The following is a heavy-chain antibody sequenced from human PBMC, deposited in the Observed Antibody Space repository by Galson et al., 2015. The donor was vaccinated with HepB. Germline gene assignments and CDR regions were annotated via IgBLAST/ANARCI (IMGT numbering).Heavy chain of an antibody. CDR2: ICGGGGNA. Sequence: SLRLSCAASGFTFSRYAMSWVRQAPGKGLEWVSAICGGGGNADYEDSVKGRFTITRDNSKNTLYLQMNSLRAEDTAAYYCARDDDSNCWCWGDYFDDWGQGALVSVSS. V-gene: IGHV3-23*01. J-gene: IGHJ4*02. CDR3: ARDDDSNCWCWGDYFDD. D-gene: IGHD3-22*01. CDR1: GFTFSRYA.